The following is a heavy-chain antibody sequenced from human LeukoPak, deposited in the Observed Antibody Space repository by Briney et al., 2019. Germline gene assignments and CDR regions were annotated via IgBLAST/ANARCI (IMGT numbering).Heavy chain of an antibody. CDR2: IKEDGSAE. D-gene: IGHD3-22*01. V-gene: IGHV3-7*01. CDR1: GFRFSDYW. J-gene: IGHJ4*02. Sequence: GGSLRLSCVASGFRFSDYWMSWVRQAPGKGLEWVANIKEDGSAEYYVDSVKGRFTISRDNAKNSLYLQMSSLRAEDTAVYYCARARSGYYFDYWGQGTLVTVSS. CDR3: ARARSGYYFDY.